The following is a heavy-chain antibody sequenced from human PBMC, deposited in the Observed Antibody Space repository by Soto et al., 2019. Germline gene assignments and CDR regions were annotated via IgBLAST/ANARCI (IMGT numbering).Heavy chain of an antibody. CDR3: ARDTLPYGDHLDEYFHGMDV. D-gene: IGHD4-17*01. CDR2: ISYDASNA. Sequence: PGGSLRLSXAASGFTFSNHAMHWVRQAPGKGLECVAVISYDASNAFYADSVKGRFTISRDTSNLYLQMNSLRTEDTAVYYCARDTLPYGDHLDEYFHGMDVWGQGTTVTVSS. CDR1: GFTFSNHA. J-gene: IGHJ6*02. V-gene: IGHV3-30-3*01.